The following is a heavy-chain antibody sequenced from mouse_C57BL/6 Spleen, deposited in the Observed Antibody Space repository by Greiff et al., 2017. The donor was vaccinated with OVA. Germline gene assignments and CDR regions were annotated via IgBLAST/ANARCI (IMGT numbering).Heavy chain of an antibody. CDR1: GYAFSSSW. CDR3: ARITTVVARYFDV. J-gene: IGHJ1*03. CDR2: IYPGDGDT. Sequence: VKLMESGPELVKPGASVKISCKASGYAFSSSWMNWVKQRPGKGLEWIGRIYPGDGDTNYNGKFKGKATLTADKSSSTAYMQLSSLTSEDSAVYFCARITTVVARYFDVWGTGTTVTVSS. V-gene: IGHV1-82*01. D-gene: IGHD1-1*01.